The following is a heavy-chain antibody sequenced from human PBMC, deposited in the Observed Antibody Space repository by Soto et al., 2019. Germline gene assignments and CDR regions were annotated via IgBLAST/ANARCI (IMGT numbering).Heavy chain of an antibody. CDR2: IYYSATT. CDR3: ARVNALWYSSSWYAYNWFDP. V-gene: IGHV4-59*01. Sequence: SETLSLTCTVSGGSISSYYWSWIRQPPGKGLEWIGYIYYSATTNYNPSLKSRVTISVDTSKNQFSLKLTSVTAEDTAVYYCARVNALWYSSSWYAYNWFDPWGQGTLVTV. CDR1: GGSISSYY. J-gene: IGHJ5*02. D-gene: IGHD6-13*01.